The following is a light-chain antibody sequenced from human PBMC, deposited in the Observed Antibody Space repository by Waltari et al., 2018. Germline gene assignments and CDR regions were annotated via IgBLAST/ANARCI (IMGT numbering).Light chain of an antibody. Sequence: XIVXTQSXDXXXXXXXXRXTINCKSSQSVLYSSNNKNYLAWYQQKPGQPPKLLIYWASTRESGVPDRFSGSGSGTDFTLTISSLQAEAVAVYYCQQYXXXPXTFGQGTKVEIK. CDR1: QSVLYSSNNKNY. J-gene: IGKJ1*01. CDR3: QQYXXXPXT. CDR2: WAS. V-gene: IGKV4-1*01.